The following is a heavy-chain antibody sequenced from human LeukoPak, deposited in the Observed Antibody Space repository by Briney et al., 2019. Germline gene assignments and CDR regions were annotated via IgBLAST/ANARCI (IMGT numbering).Heavy chain of an antibody. V-gene: IGHV1-18*01. CDR1: GYTFTSYG. CDR3: ATAGGGSYSGRASSDY. CDR2: ISAYNGNT. J-gene: IGHJ4*02. D-gene: IGHD1-26*01. Sequence: GASVKVSCKASGYTFTSYGISWVRQAPGQGLEWMGWISAYNGNTIYAQKFQGRVTMTEDTSTDTAYMELSSLRSEDTAVYYCATAGGGSYSGRASSDYWGQGTLVTVSS.